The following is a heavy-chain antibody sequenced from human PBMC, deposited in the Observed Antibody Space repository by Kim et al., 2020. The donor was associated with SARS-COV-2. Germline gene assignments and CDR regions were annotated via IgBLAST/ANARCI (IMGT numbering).Heavy chain of an antibody. CDR2: FDPEEGET. CDR1: GYTLTELS. Sequence: ASVKVSCKVSGYTLTELSMHWVRQAPGKGLEWMGGFDPEEGETIYAQKFQGRVTMTEDTSTDTVYMKLFSLRSEDTAVYYCATCGGACYSYSIYWGQGTLVTVSS. V-gene: IGHV1-24*01. D-gene: IGHD2-21*02. CDR3: ATCGGACYSYSIY. J-gene: IGHJ4*02.